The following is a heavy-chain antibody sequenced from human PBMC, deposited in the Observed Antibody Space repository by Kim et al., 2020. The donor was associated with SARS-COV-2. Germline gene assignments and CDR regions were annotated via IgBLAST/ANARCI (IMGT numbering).Heavy chain of an antibody. CDR1: GFTFTSSA. Sequence: SVKVSCKASGFTFTSSAVQWVRQARGQRLEWIGWIVVGSGNTNYAQKFQERVTITRDMSTSTAYMELSSLRSEDTAVYYCAAGRPYYYDSSGLTFDYWGQGTLVTVSS. V-gene: IGHV1-58*01. D-gene: IGHD3-22*01. CDR3: AAGRPYYYDSSGLTFDY. CDR2: IVVGSGNT. J-gene: IGHJ4*02.